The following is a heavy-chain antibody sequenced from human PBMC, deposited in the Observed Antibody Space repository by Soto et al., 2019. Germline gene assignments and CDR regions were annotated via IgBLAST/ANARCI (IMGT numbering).Heavy chain of an antibody. Sequence: EVQLLESGGGLVQPGGSLRLSCAASGFTFSSYAMSWVRQAPGKGLEWVSAISGSGGSTYYADSVKGRFTISRDNSKNTLYLQMNSLRAEDTVVYYCAKVPGYCSRTSCYLRVWFDPWGQGTLVTVSS. CDR3: AKVPGYCSRTSCYLRVWFDP. J-gene: IGHJ5*02. CDR2: ISGSGGST. CDR1: GFTFSSYA. V-gene: IGHV3-23*01. D-gene: IGHD2-2*01.